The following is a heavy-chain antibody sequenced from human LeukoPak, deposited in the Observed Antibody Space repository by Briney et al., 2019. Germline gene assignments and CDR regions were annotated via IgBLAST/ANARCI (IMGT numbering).Heavy chain of an antibody. CDR3: AREVVSAAKYDY. J-gene: IGHJ4*02. CDR1: GGSISSGSYY. V-gene: IGHV4-61*02. D-gene: IGHD2-2*01. CDR2: IYTSGTT. Sequence: SQTLSLTCTVSGGSISSGSYYWSWIRQPAGKGLEWVGSIYTSGTTNSNPSLKSRVTISVDTSKNRFSLKLSSVTAADTAVYYCAREVVSAAKYDYWGQGTLVTVSS.